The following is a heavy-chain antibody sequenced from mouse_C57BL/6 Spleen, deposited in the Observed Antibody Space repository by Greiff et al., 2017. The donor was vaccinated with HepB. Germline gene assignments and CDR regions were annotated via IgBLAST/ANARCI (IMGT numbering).Heavy chain of an antibody. J-gene: IGHJ1*03. CDR3: ALLYYYGSRDWYFDV. Sequence: EVQLQQSGPELVKPGASVKISCKASGYSFTDYNMNWVKQSNGKSLEWIGVINPNYGTTSYNQKFKGKATLTGDQSSSTAYMQLNSLTSEDSAVYYCALLYYYGSRDWYFDVWGTGTTVTVSS. V-gene: IGHV1-39*01. CDR2: INPNYGTT. D-gene: IGHD1-1*01. CDR1: GYSFTDYN.